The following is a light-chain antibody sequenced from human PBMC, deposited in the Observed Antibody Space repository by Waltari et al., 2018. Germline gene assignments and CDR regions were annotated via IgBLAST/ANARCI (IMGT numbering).Light chain of an antibody. V-gene: IGLV2-11*01. CDR1: SSDVGGYNY. CDR3: CAYAGSYTFGV. Sequence: QSALTQPRSVSGSPGQSVTISCTGTSSDVGGYNYVSWYQQHPGKAPKLMIHDVSKRPSGVPGRFSGSKSGNTASLTISGLLAEDEADYYGCAYAGSYTFGVFGGGTKLTVL. CDR2: DVS. J-gene: IGLJ2*01.